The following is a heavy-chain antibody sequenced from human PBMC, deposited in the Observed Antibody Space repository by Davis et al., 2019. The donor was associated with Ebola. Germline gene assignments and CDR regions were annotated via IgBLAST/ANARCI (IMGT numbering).Heavy chain of an antibody. CDR2: INHSGST. Sequence: MPSETLSLTCAVYGGSFSGYYWSWIRQPPGKGLEWIGEINHSGSTNYNPSLKSRVTISVDTSKNQFSLKLNSVTAADTAVYYCARVNGDYYYYGLDVWGQGTTVTVSS. D-gene: IGHD3-16*02. J-gene: IGHJ6*02. CDR1: GGSFSGYY. V-gene: IGHV4-34*01. CDR3: ARVNGDYYYYGLDV.